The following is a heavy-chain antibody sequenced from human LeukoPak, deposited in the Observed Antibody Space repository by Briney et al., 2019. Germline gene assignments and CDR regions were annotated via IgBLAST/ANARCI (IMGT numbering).Heavy chain of an antibody. Sequence: PSETLSLTCAVSGGSISSGGYSWSWIRQPPGKGLEWIGYIYHSGSTNYNPSLKSRVTISVDTSKNQFSLKLSSVTAADTAVYYCARGMFSSGWGGPKTYYFDYWGQGTLVTVSS. J-gene: IGHJ4*02. D-gene: IGHD6-19*01. V-gene: IGHV4-30-2*01. CDR3: ARGMFSSGWGGPKTYYFDY. CDR2: IYHSGST. CDR1: GGSISSGGYS.